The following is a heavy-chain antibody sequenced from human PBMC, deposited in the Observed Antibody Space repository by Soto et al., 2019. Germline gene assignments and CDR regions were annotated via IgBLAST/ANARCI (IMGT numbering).Heavy chain of an antibody. V-gene: IGHV3-30*14. CDR2: ISYDGSNK. CDR1: GFTFSSYA. D-gene: IGHD5-12*01. Sequence: HVQLVESGGGVVQPGRSLRLSCVASGFTFSSYAMHWVRQAPGKGLEWVAVISYDGSNKYYADSVKGRFTISRDNSKNTLYLQMNSPRAYDTAVYYCARAQTNRRYSGYGNPRYYYYGMDVWGQGTTVTVSS. CDR3: ARAQTNRRYSGYGNPRYYYYGMDV. J-gene: IGHJ6*02.